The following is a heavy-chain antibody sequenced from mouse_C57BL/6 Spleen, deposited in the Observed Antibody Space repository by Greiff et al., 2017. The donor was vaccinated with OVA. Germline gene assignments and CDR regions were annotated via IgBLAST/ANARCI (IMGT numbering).Heavy chain of an antibody. CDR2: IWGDGRT. CDR3: AKGGTLMDY. V-gene: IGHV2-3*01. D-gene: IGHD2-14*01. J-gene: IGHJ4*01. CDR1: GFSLTSYG. Sequence: LQESGPGLVAPSQSLSITCTVSGFSLTSYGVSWVRQPPGKGLEWLGVIWGDGRTNYHSALVSRRIISKDNSKSQVFLKLNSLQTEDTATYYCAKGGTLMDYWGQGTSVTVSS.